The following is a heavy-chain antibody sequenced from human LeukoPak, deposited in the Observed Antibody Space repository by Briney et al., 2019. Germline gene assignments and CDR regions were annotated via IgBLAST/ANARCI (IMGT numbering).Heavy chain of an antibody. V-gene: IGHV4-59*01. D-gene: IGHD5-12*01. CDR1: GGSISSYY. CDR2: IYYSGST. Sequence: PSETLSLTCTVSGGSISSYYWSWIRQPPGKGLEWIGYIYYSGSTNYNPSLKSRVTISVDTSKNQFPLKLSSVTAADTAVYYCARDNDGVHGYGGYDSERGNWFDPWGQGTLVTVSS. CDR3: ARDNDGVHGYGGYDSERGNWFDP. J-gene: IGHJ5*02.